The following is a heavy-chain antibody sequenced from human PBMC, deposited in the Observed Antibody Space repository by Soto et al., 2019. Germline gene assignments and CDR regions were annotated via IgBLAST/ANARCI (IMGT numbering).Heavy chain of an antibody. CDR1: GFTFSNHG. CDR2: TWDAGRYN. V-gene: IGHV3-33*01. J-gene: IGHJ5*02. D-gene: IGHD2-21*02. Sequence: QVQLVESGGGVVQPGRSLRLCCEASGFTFSNHGMHWVRQAPGKGLEWGAATWDAGRYNYYPDSVKGRVTISRDNSEKTLYLQMNSLRAEDTDVYYCARGRGDHWFDPWCQGTLVIVSS. CDR3: ARGRGDHWFDP.